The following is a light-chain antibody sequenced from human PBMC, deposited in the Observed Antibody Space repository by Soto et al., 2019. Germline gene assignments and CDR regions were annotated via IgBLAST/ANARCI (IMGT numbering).Light chain of an antibody. J-gene: IGLJ1*01. CDR3: SSYTTISTYV. V-gene: IGLV2-14*03. CDR1: SSDVGGYNY. CDR2: DVR. Sequence: QSALTQPASVSGSPGQSITISCTGTSSDVGGYNYVSWYQQHPGKAPKLMIYDVRNRPSGVSNRFSGSKSVNTASLTISGLQAEDEAEYYCSSYTTISTYVFGTGT.